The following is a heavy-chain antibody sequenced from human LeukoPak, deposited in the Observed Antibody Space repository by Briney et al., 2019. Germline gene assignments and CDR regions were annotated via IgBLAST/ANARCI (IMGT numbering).Heavy chain of an antibody. CDR3: AARSSTTIYFDY. CDR2: IVVGSGNT. CDR1: GFTFTSSA. J-gene: IGHJ4*02. V-gene: IGHV1-58*02. D-gene: IGHD2-2*01. Sequence: GASVKVSCKDSGFTFTSSAMQWVRQARGQRLEWIGWIVVGSGNTNYAQKFQERVSITRDMSTSTAYMELSSLRSEDTAVYYCAARSSTTIYFDYWGQGTLVTVSS.